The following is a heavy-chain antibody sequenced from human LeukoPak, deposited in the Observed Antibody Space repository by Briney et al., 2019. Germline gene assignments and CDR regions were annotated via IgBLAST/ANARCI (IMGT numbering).Heavy chain of an antibody. CDR3: AKYTSGTSYRGLDQ. CDR1: GLTVSSYG. Sequence: PGGSLRLSCGASGLTVSSYGMSWVRQAPGKGLEWVSTIIGSAVNTYYADSMKGRFTISRDDSKNTVYLQMNSLRAEDTAVYSCAKYTSGTSYRGLDQWGQGTLVTVSS. CDR2: IIGSAVNT. D-gene: IGHD3-10*01. J-gene: IGHJ4*02. V-gene: IGHV3-23*01.